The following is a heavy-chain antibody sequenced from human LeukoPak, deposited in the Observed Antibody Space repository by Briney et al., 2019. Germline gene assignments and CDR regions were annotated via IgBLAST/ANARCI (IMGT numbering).Heavy chain of an antibody. D-gene: IGHD6-19*01. V-gene: IGHV3-23*05. J-gene: IGHJ4*02. CDR2: IYNSGSKT. CDR3: SKDVVPDSGWDLDY. Sequence: GGSLRLTCIASGFSFSTYSMTWVRQGPGKGLEWVSSIYNSGSKTFYADSVKGRFTISRDNSKNTLYLQMNSLTAEDTAIYYCSKDVVPDSGWDLDYWGQGTLVTVSS. CDR1: GFSFSTYS.